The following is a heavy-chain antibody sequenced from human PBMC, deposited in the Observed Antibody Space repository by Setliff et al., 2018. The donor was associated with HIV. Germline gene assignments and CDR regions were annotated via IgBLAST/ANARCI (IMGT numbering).Heavy chain of an antibody. CDR3: ARHRPWEVDVFDI. J-gene: IGHJ3*02. Sequence: PSETLSLTCSVSGGSMRNYYWSWIRQPPRKGLEWVGYISYNGITTYNPSLKSRVTISVDTSTNQFSLKLTSVTAADTAVYYCARHRPWEVDVFDIWGQGTMVTVSS. CDR1: GGSMRNYY. CDR2: ISYNGIT. D-gene: IGHD1-26*01. V-gene: IGHV4-59*08.